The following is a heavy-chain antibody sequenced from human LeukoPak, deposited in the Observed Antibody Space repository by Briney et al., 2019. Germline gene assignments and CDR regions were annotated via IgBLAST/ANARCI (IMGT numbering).Heavy chain of an antibody. CDR1: GFIFSRYW. D-gene: IGHD3-16*02. J-gene: IGHJ4*02. CDR2: IKEDGSEK. V-gene: IGHV3-7*01. Sequence: GSLRLSCAASGFIFSRYWMSWVRQAPGKGLEWVANIKEDGSEKYYVDSVKGRFTISRDNAKNSLYLQMNSLRAEDTAVYYCARDTTEMITFGGVIVNPDYWGQGTLVTVSS. CDR3: ARDTTEMITFGGVIVNPDY.